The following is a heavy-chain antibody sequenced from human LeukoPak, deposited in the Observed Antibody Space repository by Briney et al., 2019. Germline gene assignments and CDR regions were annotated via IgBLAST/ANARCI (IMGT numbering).Heavy chain of an antibody. Sequence: SETLSLTCTVSGGSISSSSYYWGWIRQPPGKGLEWIGSIYYSGSTYYNPSLKSRVTISVDTSKNQFSLKLSSVTAADTAVYYCARGDGSGNYWGQGTLVTVSS. J-gene: IGHJ4*02. CDR3: ARGDGSGNY. CDR1: GGSISSSSYY. D-gene: IGHD3-10*01. CDR2: IYYSGST. V-gene: IGHV4-39*07.